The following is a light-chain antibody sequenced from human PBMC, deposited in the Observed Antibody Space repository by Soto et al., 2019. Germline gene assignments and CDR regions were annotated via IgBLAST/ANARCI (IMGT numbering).Light chain of an antibody. V-gene: IGLV5-45*03. CDR3: MIWHSSTWV. J-gene: IGLJ3*02. CDR1: SGFNVATYR. CDR2: TKADSDK. Sequence: QLVLTQSSSLSASPGASASLTCTLRSGFNVATYRIYWYHQKPGSPPQYLLKTKADSDKEEDSGVPSRFSASKDASANAGILLISGLQSEDEGDYYCMIWHSSTWVFGGGTKLTVL.